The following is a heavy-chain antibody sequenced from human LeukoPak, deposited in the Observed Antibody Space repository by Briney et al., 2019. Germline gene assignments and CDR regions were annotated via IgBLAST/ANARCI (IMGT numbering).Heavy chain of an antibody. CDR1: GFTVSSNY. V-gene: IGHV3-53*04. CDR3: ASGITMVRGVIITPHPAYGMDV. J-gene: IGHJ6*02. CDR2: IYSGGST. Sequence: GGSLRLSCAASGFTVSSNYMSWVRQAPGKGLEWVSVIYSGGSTYYADPVKGRFTISRHNSKNTLYLQMNSLRAEDTAVYYCASGITMVRGVIITPHPAYGMDVWGQGTTVTVSS. D-gene: IGHD3-10*01.